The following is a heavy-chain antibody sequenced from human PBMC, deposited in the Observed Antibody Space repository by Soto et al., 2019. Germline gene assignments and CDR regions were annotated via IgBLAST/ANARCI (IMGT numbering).Heavy chain of an antibody. Sequence: QVQLQQWGAGLLKPSETLSLTGAVTADSFSHYYWSWLRQPPGKGLEWIGEIDNSGNTNYSPSRKSRVTISLDTPKLQFSLKLNSATAADTGVYYCVGGRGRLVGFDYWGQGTLVTVSS. V-gene: IGHV4-34*01. D-gene: IGHD1-26*01. CDR2: IDNSGNT. CDR1: ADSFSHYY. CDR3: VGGRGRLVGFDY. J-gene: IGHJ4*02.